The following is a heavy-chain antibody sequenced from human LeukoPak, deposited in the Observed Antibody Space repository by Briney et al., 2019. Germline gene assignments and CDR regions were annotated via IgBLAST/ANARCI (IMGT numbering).Heavy chain of an antibody. CDR2: IKTKSNKYAT. J-gene: IGHJ4*02. V-gene: IGHV3-73*01. D-gene: IGHD1-14*01. CDR1: GFSFSDSG. CDR3: TRHGPSGTIDDFDV. Sequence: GGSLGLSCAASGFSFSDSGIHWVRQASGKGLEWVGHIKTKSNKYATQYGASVKGRFTISRDDLKKTAYLQMNSLKTEDTAMYYCTRHGPSGTIDDFDVWGQGALVTVSS.